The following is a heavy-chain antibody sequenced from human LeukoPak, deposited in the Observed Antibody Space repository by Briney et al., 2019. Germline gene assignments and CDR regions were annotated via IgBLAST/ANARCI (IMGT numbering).Heavy chain of an antibody. CDR3: ARHPGSPEWLLYEWFDP. J-gene: IGHJ5*02. CDR1: GFTFSSYG. Sequence: TGGSLRLSCAASGFTFSSYGMHWVRQAPGKGLEWVAVISYDGSNKYYADSVKGRFTISRDNSKNTLYLQMNSLRAEDTAVYYCARHPGSPEWLLYEWFDPWGQGTLVTVSS. CDR2: ISYDGSNK. V-gene: IGHV3-30*03. D-gene: IGHD3-3*01.